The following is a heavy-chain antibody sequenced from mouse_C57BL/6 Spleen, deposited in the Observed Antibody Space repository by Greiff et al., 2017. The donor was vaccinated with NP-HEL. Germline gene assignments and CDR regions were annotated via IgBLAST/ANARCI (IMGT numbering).Heavy chain of an antibody. Sequence: EVQLQQSGPELVKPGASVKISCKASGYSFTGYYMNWVKQSPEKSLEWIGELNPSTGGTTYNQKFKAKATLTVDKSSSTAYMELKSLTSEDSAVYYCARRVDSYYLWYFDVWGTGTTLTVSS. CDR1: GYSFTGYY. CDR3: ARRVDSYYLWYFDV. D-gene: IGHD2-12*01. CDR2: LNPSTGGT. V-gene: IGHV1-42*01. J-gene: IGHJ1*03.